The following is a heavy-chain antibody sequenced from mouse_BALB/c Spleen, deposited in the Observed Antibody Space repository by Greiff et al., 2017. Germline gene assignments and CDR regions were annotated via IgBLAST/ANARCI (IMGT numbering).Heavy chain of an antibody. Sequence: VQLKQSGPELVKPGASVKISCKASGYTFTDYNMHWVKQSHGKSLEWIGYIYPYNGGTGYNQKFKSKATLTVDNSSSTAYMELRSLTSEDSAVYYCAIYYDYDDGAWFAYWGQGTLVTVSA. CDR3: AIYYDYDDGAWFAY. CDR1: GYTFTDYN. J-gene: IGHJ3*01. V-gene: IGHV1S29*02. CDR2: IYPYNGGT. D-gene: IGHD2-4*01.